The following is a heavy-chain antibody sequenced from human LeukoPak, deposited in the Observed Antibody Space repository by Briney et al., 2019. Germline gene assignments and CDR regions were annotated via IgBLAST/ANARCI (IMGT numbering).Heavy chain of an antibody. CDR2: INPNSGGT. Sequence: ASVKVSCKASGYTFTAYFIHWVRQAPGQGLEWMGWINPNSGGTNYAQKFQDRVTMTRDTSISTAYMELNRLKSDDTAVYYCARVAAMAGIGWGDFDYWGQGTLVTVSS. CDR1: GYTFTAYF. CDR3: ARVAAMAGIGWGDFDY. V-gene: IGHV1-2*02. D-gene: IGHD6-19*01. J-gene: IGHJ4*02.